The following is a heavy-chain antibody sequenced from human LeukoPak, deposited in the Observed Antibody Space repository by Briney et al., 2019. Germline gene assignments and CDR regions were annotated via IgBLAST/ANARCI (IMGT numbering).Heavy chain of an antibody. CDR1: GYTFTSYD. D-gene: IGHD3-3*01. CDR2: VLPIFGIT. J-gene: IGHJ4*02. Sequence: ASVKVSCKASGYTFTSYDINWVRQATGQGLEWMGGVLPIFGITNYAQRFQGRVTITADESRSTAYMELSSLTSDDTAVYYCARDLLPMTKAGVVNDWGQGSLVIVSA. V-gene: IGHV1-69*13. CDR3: ARDLLPMTKAGVVND.